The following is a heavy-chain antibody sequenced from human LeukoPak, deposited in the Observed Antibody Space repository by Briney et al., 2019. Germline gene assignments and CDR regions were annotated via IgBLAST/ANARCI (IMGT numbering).Heavy chain of an antibody. Sequence: GGSLRLSCAASGFTFSSYGMNWVRQAPGKGLEWVSSISSSSSYIYYADSVKGRFTISRDNAKNSLYLQMNSLRAEDTAVYYCARDLRLYYYGSGSRSPPGYWGQGTLVTVSS. J-gene: IGHJ4*02. D-gene: IGHD3-10*01. CDR1: GFTFSSYG. CDR3: ARDLRLYYYGSGSRSPPGY. V-gene: IGHV3-21*01. CDR2: ISSSSSYI.